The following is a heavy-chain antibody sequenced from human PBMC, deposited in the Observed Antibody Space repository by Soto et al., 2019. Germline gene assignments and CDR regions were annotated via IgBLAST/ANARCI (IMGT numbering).Heavy chain of an antibody. V-gene: IGHV3-30-3*01. CDR1: GFPFSSYA. D-gene: IGHD3-16*01. CDR3: ARDRRVTFGGEVMDV. J-gene: IGHJ6*02. CDR2: ISYDGSSK. Sequence: QVQLVESGGGVVQPGRSLRLSCGASGFPFSSYAMHWVRQAPGKVLEWVAVISYDGSSKYYADSVKGRFTISRDSSKHTLSLQMNSLRAEDTAVYYCARDRRVTFGGEVMDVWGQGTAVTVSS.